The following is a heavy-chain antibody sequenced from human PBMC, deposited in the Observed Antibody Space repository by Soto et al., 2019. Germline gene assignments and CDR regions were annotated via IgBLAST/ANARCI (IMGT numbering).Heavy chain of an antibody. CDR2: IYYSGRT. V-gene: IGHV4-39*01. Sequence: PSETLSLTCTVSGGSISSSSFYWGWIRQSPGRGLEWIGTIYYSGRTYYNPSLKSRVTISVDTSKNQFSLKVSSVTAADTAVYYCVRIQRPVTPLDSWGLGTLVTVSS. CDR3: VRIQRPVTPLDS. CDR1: GGSISSSSFY. D-gene: IGHD4-17*01. J-gene: IGHJ4*02.